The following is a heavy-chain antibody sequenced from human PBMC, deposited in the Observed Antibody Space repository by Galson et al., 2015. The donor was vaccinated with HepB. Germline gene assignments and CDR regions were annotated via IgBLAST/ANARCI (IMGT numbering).Heavy chain of an antibody. V-gene: IGHV4-34*01. CDR1: GAGGSVTSNF. Sequence: SETLSLTCAVSGAGGSVTSNFWSWIRQPPGKGLEWIGEIDRTGTIKNYNPSLTSRVTFSADTSKNQFSLKLTSVTAADTAIYYCASTPDITPRPFDYWGQGTLVTVSS. D-gene: IGHD1-14*01. CDR3: ASTPDITPRPFDY. J-gene: IGHJ4*02. CDR2: IDRTGTI.